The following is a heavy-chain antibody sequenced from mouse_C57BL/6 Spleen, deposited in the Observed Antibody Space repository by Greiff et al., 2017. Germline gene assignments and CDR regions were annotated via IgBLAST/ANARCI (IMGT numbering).Heavy chain of an antibody. CDR2: IDPSDSET. V-gene: IGHV1-52*01. J-gene: IGHJ2*01. Sequence: QVQLQQPGAELVRPGSSVKLSCKASGYTFTSYWMHWVKQRPIQGLEWIGNIDPSDSETHYNQKFKDKATLTVDKSSSTAYMQLSSLTSEDSAVYYCARTQDDGYYEDCWGQGTTLTVSS. CDR1: GYTFTSYW. D-gene: IGHD2-3*01. CDR3: ARTQDDGYYEDC.